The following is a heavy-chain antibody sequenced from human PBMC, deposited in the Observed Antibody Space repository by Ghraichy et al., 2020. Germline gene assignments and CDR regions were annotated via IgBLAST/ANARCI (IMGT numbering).Heavy chain of an antibody. D-gene: IGHD3-10*01. CDR1: GFTFSSYA. CDR3: AKEGTMVRGVINY. V-gene: IGHV3-23*01. J-gene: IGHJ4*02. CDR2: ISGSGGST. Sequence: LSLTCAASGFTFSSYAMSWVRQAPGKGLEWVSAISGSGGSTYYADSVKGRFTISRDNSKNTLYLQMNSLRAEDTAVYYCAKEGTMVRGVINYWGQGTLVTVSS.